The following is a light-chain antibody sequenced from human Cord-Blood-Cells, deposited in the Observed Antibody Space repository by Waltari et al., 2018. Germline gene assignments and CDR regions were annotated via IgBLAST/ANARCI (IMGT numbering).Light chain of an antibody. Sequence: DIQMTQSPSSLSASVGDRVTITCRASQSISSYLNWYQQKPGKAPKLLIYAASSLQSGVPSRFSGSGSVTDCTLTISSLQPEDFATYYGQQSYSTLYSFGQGTKLEIK. CDR3: QQSYSTLYS. CDR2: AAS. CDR1: QSISSY. V-gene: IGKV1-39*01. J-gene: IGKJ2*03.